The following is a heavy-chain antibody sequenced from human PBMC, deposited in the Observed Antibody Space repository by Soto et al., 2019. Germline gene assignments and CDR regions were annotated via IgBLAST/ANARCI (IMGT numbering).Heavy chain of an antibody. V-gene: IGHV5-51*01. CDR1: GYSFTTYW. D-gene: IGHD3-16*02. Sequence: GESLKISCNASGYSFTTYWIGWVRQMPGKGLEWMGIIYPEDSDSRYSPSFQGQVTFSADTSINTAYLQWSSLKASDTATYYCARRSSYGFFDFWGQGTLVTVSS. CDR2: IYPEDSDS. J-gene: IGHJ4*02. CDR3: ARRSSYGFFDF.